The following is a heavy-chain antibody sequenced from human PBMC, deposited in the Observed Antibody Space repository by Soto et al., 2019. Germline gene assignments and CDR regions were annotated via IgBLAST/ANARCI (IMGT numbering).Heavy chain of an antibody. CDR1: GFTFDDYA. V-gene: IGHV3-9*01. D-gene: IGHD1-7*01. J-gene: IGHJ6*04. CDR2: ISWNSGTI. CDR3: AKGDELLLGRAGVDV. Sequence: GGSLRLSCAASGFTFDDYAMHWVRQAPGKGLEWVSGISWNSGTIDYADSVKGRFTISRDNAKNSLYLQMNSLRAEDTALYYCAKGDELLLGRAGVDVWGKGTTVTVSS.